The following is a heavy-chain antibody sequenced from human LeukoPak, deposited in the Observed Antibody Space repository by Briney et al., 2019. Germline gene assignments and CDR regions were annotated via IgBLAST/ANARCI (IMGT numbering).Heavy chain of an antibody. J-gene: IGHJ4*02. CDR1: GYTFTGYY. V-gene: IGHV1-2*02. Sequence: ASVKVSCKASGYTFTGYYMHWVRQAPGQGLEWMGWINPNSGGTNYAQKFQGRVTMTRDTSISTAYMELSRLRSDDTAVYYCARARITMIVVDPYYLDYWGQGTLVTVSS. CDR2: INPNSGGT. CDR3: ARARITMIVVDPYYLDY. D-gene: IGHD3-22*01.